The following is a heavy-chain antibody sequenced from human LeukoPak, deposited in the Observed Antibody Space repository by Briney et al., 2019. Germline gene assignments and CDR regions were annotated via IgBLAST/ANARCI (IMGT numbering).Heavy chain of an antibody. V-gene: IGHV1-69*01. Sequence: SVKVSCKASGGTFSSYAISWVRQAPGQGLEWMGGIIPIFGTANYAQKFQGRVTITADESTSTAYMELSSLRSEDTAVYYCASSDFWSGYYPSHYYYYYMDVWGKGTTVTVSS. D-gene: IGHD3-3*01. CDR2: IIPIFGTA. CDR3: ASSDFWSGYYPSHYYYYYMDV. J-gene: IGHJ6*03. CDR1: GGTFSSYA.